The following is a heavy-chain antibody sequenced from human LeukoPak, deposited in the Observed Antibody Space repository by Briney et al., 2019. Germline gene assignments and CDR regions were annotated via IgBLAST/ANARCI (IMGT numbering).Heavy chain of an antibody. CDR3: ASELAYCGGHCYSDY. CDR2: IYTSGST. CDR1: GGSISSYY. Sequence: SETLSLTCTVSGGSISSYYWSWIRQPAGKGLEWIGRIYTSGSTNYNPSLKSRVTMSVDTSKNQFSLKLSSVTAADTAVYYCASELAYCGGHCYSDYWGQGTLVTVSS. V-gene: IGHV4-4*07. J-gene: IGHJ4*02. D-gene: IGHD2-21*02.